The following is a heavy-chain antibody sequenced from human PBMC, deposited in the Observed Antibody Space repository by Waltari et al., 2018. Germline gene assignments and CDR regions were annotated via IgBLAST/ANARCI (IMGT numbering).Heavy chain of an antibody. CDR1: GFTFSSYG. J-gene: IGHJ4*02. D-gene: IGHD3-16*01. CDR3: AKDPGGGFDY. Sequence: QVQLVESGGGVVQPGRSLRLSCAASGFTFSSYGMHWVRQAPGKGLEWVAVISYDGSNKYYADSVKGRFTISRDNSKNTLYLQMNSLRDEDTAVYYCAKDPGGGFDYWGQGTLVTVSS. CDR2: ISYDGSNK. V-gene: IGHV3-30*18.